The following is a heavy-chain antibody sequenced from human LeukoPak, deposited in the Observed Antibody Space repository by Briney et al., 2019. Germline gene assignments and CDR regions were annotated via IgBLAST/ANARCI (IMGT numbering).Heavy chain of an antibody. CDR1: GGSVSSGDYY. J-gene: IGHJ4*02. Sequence: SETLSLTCTVSGGSVSSGDYYWSWIRQPPGKGLEWIGYIYYGGSTYYNPSLKSRVTISVDTSKNQFSLKLSSVTAADTAVYYCARGKTTVSKSIFGYWGQGTLVTVSS. CDR2: IYYGGST. V-gene: IGHV4-30-4*01. CDR3: ARGKTTVSKSIFGY. D-gene: IGHD4-17*01.